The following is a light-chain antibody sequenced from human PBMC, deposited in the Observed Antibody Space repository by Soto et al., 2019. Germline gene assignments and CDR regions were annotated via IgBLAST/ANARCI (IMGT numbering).Light chain of an antibody. CDR1: QSISNH. CDR2: AAS. V-gene: IGKV1-6*01. Sequence: IPLPQSPSSLSASVEDRVIITCRASQSISNHLNWYQQKPGKAPKLLIYAASSLQSGVPSRFSGSGSGTDFTLTISSLQPEDFATYYCLQDYNYPRTFGQGTKVDI. J-gene: IGKJ1*01. CDR3: LQDYNYPRT.